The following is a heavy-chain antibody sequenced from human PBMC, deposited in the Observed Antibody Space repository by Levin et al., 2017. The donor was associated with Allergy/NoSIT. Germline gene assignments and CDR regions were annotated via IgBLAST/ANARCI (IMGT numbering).Heavy chain of an antibody. CDR1: GFTFSRHG. CDR3: ARGDVVGAPAAYAMDV. D-gene: IGHD2-2*01. Sequence: GGSLRLSCAASGFTFSRHGMHWVRQAPGKGLEWVAVISYEGSNKYYADSVKGRFSISRDNSKNALFLQMNTLRAEDTAMYYCARGDVVGAPAAYAMDVWGQGTTVTVSS. J-gene: IGHJ6*02. CDR2: ISYEGSNK. V-gene: IGHV3-30*04.